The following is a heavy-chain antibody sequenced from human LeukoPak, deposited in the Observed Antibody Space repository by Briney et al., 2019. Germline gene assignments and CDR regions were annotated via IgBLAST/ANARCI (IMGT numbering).Heavy chain of an antibody. Sequence: TGGSLRLSCAASGFTFSSHSMNWVRQAPGQGLEWVSYITSDSSTRFYADSVKGRFTASRDNAEKPMYLQMNNLRAEDTAVYYCAREGYYYGMDVWGQGTTVTVSS. V-gene: IGHV3-48*01. J-gene: IGHJ6*02. CDR1: GFTFSSHS. CDR2: ITSDSSTR. CDR3: AREGYYYGMDV.